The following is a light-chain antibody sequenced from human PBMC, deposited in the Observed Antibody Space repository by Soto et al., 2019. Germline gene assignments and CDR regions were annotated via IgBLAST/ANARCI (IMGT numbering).Light chain of an antibody. CDR1: SSDVGSYNR. V-gene: IGLV2-18*02. J-gene: IGLJ1*01. CDR2: EVS. Sequence: QSVLTQPPSVSGSPGQSVTISCTGTSSDVGSYNRVSWYQQTPGTAPKLMIYEVSNRPSGRPDRFSGPKSGNTASLTISGLQAEDEADYYCSSYTTSSTYVFGTGTKLTVL. CDR3: SSYTTSSTYV.